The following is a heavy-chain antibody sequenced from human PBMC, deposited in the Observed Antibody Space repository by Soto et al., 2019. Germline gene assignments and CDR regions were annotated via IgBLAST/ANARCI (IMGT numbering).Heavy chain of an antibody. CDR3: AVSETGYSRFDY. D-gene: IGHD3-9*01. CDR1: GYTFTGNA. V-gene: IGHV1-3*01. CDR2: TAPGNGIT. J-gene: IGHJ4*02. Sequence: VQLVQSGAEVKKPGASVKVSCRASGYTFTGNAIHWVRQAPGQRLEWIGKTAPGNGITKYSQNLQGRVTMTMDTSARAAYMELNTLGSEDTSIYYAAVSETGYSRFDYWGQGTLVTVAS.